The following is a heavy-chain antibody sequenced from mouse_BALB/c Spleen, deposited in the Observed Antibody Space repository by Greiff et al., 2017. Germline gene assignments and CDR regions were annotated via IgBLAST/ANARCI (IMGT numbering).Heavy chain of an antibody. CDR1: GYSITSGYY. CDR2: ISYDGSN. J-gene: IGHJ2*01. V-gene: IGHV3-6*02. D-gene: IGHD1-1*01. CDR3: ARDLRSSYDY. Sequence: EVKLQESGPGLVKPSQSLSLTCTVTGYSITSGYYWNRIRQFPGNKLEWMGYISYDGSNNYNPSLKNLISITHDTSKNQFFLKLNSVTAEDTATYYCARDLRSSYDYWGQGTTLTVSS.